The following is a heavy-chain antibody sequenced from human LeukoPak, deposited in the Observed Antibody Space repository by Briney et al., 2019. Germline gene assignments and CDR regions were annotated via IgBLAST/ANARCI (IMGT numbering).Heavy chain of an antibody. Sequence: PSETLSLTCPVYVGSFSGYYWRWMRQPPSREGEGMGGINHSGSSNYNPSLLSRVTIQLDQTNNQLSLKLSTETAADSAAYYCVRDQLERYFGWPPLYFLDFWGQGTLVSASS. CDR2: INHSGSS. CDR3: VRDQLERYFGWPPLYFLDF. J-gene: IGHJ4*02. CDR1: VGSFSGYY. V-gene: IGHV4-34*01. D-gene: IGHD3-9*01.